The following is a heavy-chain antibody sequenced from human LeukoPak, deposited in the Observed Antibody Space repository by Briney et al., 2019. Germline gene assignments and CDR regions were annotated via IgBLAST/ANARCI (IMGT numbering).Heavy chain of an antibody. D-gene: IGHD6-6*01. J-gene: IGHJ5*02. Sequence: SVKVSCKSSGYSFTTYSSSLVRLAPAQGLEWMGGISAYNGNTNYAQKLQGRVTMTTDTSKSTAYMELRSLRYDDTAVYYCARDMIAARPNWFDPWGQGTLVTVSS. V-gene: IGHV1-18*01. CDR1: GYSFTTYS. CDR2: ISAYNGNT. CDR3: ARDMIAARPNWFDP.